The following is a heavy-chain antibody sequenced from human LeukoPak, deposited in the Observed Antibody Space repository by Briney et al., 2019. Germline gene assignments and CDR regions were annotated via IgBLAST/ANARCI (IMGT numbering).Heavy chain of an antibody. V-gene: IGHV4-59*01. D-gene: IGHD3-10*01. Sequence: SETLSLTCTVSGGSISSYYWSWIRQPPGKGLEWIGYIYYSGSTNYNPSLKSRVTISVDTSKNQFSLKLSSVTAADTAVYYCARDRMFFGSDAFDIWGQGTMVTVSS. J-gene: IGHJ3*02. CDR3: ARDRMFFGSDAFDI. CDR1: GGSISSYY. CDR2: IYYSGST.